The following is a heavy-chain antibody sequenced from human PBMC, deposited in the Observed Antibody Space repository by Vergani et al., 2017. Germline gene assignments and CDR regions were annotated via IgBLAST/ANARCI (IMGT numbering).Heavy chain of an antibody. J-gene: IGHJ4*02. CDR3: AKQREFSSGWELDY. Sequence: QVQLLESGGGVVRPGGSLRLSCAASGFTFFSYGMHWVRQARGKGLEWVAFIQYSGNRQVYADSVKGRLTFSRDTPNDTLYLHLSSLRTEDTAMYYCAKQREFSSGWELDYWGQGTLVSVSS. D-gene: IGHD6-19*01. V-gene: IGHV3-30*02. CDR1: GFTFFSYG. CDR2: IQYSGNRQ.